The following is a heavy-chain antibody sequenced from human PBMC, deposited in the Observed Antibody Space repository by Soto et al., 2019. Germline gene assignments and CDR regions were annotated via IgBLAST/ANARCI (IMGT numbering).Heavy chain of an antibody. V-gene: IGHV4-39*01. CDR2: IYYSGST. D-gene: IGHD3-10*02. CDR3: ARHSTQPFYYYGRSDAFDI. Sequence: SETLSLTCTVSGGSIGSSSHYWGWIRPPPGKGLEWIGSIYYSGSTYYNPSLKSRVTISVDTSKNQFSLKLSSVTAADTAVYYCARHSTQPFYYYGRSDAFDIWGQGTMVTVSS. CDR1: GGSIGSSSHY. J-gene: IGHJ3*02.